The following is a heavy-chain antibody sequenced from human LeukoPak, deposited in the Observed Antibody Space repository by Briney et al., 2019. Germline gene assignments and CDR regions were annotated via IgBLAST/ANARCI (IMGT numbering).Heavy chain of an antibody. CDR1: GFTFSSYA. D-gene: IGHD2-2*03. Sequence: GSLRLSCSASGFTFSSYAMHWVRQAPGKGLEYVSAISSNGGSTYYADSVKGRFTISRDNSKNTLNLQMSSLRAEDTAVYYCVKDDGYCSSTSCHDFDYWGQGTLVTVSS. CDR3: VKDDGYCSSTSCHDFDY. V-gene: IGHV3-64D*06. CDR2: ISSNGGST. J-gene: IGHJ4*02.